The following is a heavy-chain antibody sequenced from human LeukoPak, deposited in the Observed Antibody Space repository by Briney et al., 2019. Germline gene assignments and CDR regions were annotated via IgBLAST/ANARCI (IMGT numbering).Heavy chain of an antibody. J-gene: IGHJ4*02. Sequence: TGGSLRLSCAASGFTFSSYGMHWVRQAPGKGLEWVAFIRYDGSNKYYADSVKGRFTISRDNSKNTLYLQMNSLRAEDTAVYYCAKMYYYDSSGYTFSFDYWGQGTLVTVSS. CDR1: GFTFSSYG. D-gene: IGHD3-22*01. CDR2: IRYDGSNK. CDR3: AKMYYYDSSGYTFSFDY. V-gene: IGHV3-30*02.